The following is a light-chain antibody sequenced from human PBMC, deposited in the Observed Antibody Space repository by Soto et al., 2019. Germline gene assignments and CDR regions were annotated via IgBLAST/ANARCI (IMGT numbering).Light chain of an antibody. V-gene: IGKV3-20*01. CDR2: GAS. Sequence: EIVLTQSPGTLSLSPGERATLSCRASQSVNSLYLAWYQQKPGQAPRRLIYGASSKDTGIPDRFSGSGSGKDITLTIRRLEHEKFEVYYCQYYSGSQNFGGGTKVEIK. CDR3: QYYSGSQN. J-gene: IGKJ4*01. CDR1: QSVNSLY.